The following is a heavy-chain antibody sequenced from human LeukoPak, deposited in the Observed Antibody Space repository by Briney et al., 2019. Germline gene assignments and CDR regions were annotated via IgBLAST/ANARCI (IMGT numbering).Heavy chain of an antibody. CDR2: IYYSGST. J-gene: IGHJ4*02. CDR3: ARGRGKRITMVRGVILYFDY. D-gene: IGHD3-10*01. Sequence: PSEILSLTCTVSGGSISSYYWSWIRQPPGKGLEWIGYIYYSGSTNYNPSLKSRVTISVDTSKNQFSLKLSSVTAADTAVYYCARGRGKRITMVRGVILYFDYWGQGTLVTVSS. CDR1: GGSISSYY. V-gene: IGHV4-59*12.